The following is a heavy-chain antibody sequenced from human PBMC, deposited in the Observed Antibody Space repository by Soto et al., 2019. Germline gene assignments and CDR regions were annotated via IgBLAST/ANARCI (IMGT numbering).Heavy chain of an antibody. J-gene: IGHJ4*02. CDR2: IYWNDDK. CDR1: GFPLSTSRVG. CDR3: ANTVHGTVNDS. V-gene: IGHV2-5*01. Sequence: QITLKESGPTLVKPTQTLTLTCTFSGFPLSTSRVGVGWIRQPPGKALECLALIYWNDDKRYSQSLKSRLTITKDTSKIQVVLTMTHMEPVDIATYYCANTVHGTVNDSWGQGSLVTVSS. D-gene: IGHD1-26*01.